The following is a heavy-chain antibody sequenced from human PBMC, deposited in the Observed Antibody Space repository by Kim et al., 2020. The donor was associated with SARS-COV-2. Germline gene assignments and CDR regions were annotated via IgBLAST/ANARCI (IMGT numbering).Heavy chain of an antibody. Sequence: GGSLRLSCLAYGFNFRTYGLYWVRQSPGKGLEWVALVSYDATIEYYTDSVKGRFTISRDNSENTLYLQMNSLRPEDSAVYYCVRGYESGSAYYFDHWGRGTPVTVSS. CDR2: VSYDATIE. J-gene: IGHJ4*01. D-gene: IGHD2-15*01. CDR1: GFNFRTYG. CDR3: VRGYESGSAYYFDH. V-gene: IGHV3-30*03.